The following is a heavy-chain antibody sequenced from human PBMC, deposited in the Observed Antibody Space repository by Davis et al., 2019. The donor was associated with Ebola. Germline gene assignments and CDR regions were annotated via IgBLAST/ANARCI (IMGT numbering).Heavy chain of an antibody. V-gene: IGHV3-74*03. CDR3: ARMYSGSPEGGDY. CDR2: INGDGSRT. J-gene: IGHJ4*02. CDR1: GFTFSSHW. D-gene: IGHD1-26*01. Sequence: PGGSLRLSCAASGFTFSSHWMHWVRQVPGKGLVWVSRINGDGSRTTYADFVKGRFTISRDNAKNTLYLQMNSLRDEDTAVYYCARMYSGSPEGGDYWGQGTLVIVSS.